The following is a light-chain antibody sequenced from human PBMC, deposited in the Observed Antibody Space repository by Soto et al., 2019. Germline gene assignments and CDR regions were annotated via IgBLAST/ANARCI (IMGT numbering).Light chain of an antibody. V-gene: IGKV1-39*01. CDR3: QQSYSTPHT. CDR1: QSISSY. Sequence: DIQXTXXPXXLSASVGDRVTITCRASQSISSYLNWYQQKPGKAPKLLIYAASSLQSGVPSRFSGSGSGTDFTLTISSLQPEDFATYYCQQSYSTPHTFGQGTKLEIK. J-gene: IGKJ2*01. CDR2: AAS.